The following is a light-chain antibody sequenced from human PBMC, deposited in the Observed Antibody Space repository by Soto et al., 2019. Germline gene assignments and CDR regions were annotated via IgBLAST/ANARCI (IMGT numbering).Light chain of an antibody. J-gene: IGLJ3*02. CDR3: SSYTKSGIRL. CDR2: EVS. CDR1: SNDVGGYNF. V-gene: IGLV2-14*01. Sequence: SALTQPASVSGSPGQSITITCTGTSNDVGGYNFVSWYQQYPGKAPKLLIFEVSNRPSGISNRFSGSKSASTASLTISGLQTEDEADYYCSSYTKSGIRLFGGGTQLTVL.